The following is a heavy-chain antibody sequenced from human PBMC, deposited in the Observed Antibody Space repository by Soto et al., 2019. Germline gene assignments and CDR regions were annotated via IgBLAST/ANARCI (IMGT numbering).Heavy chain of an antibody. V-gene: IGHV4-4*07. CDR2: IYASGSA. D-gene: IGHD6-6*01. J-gene: IGHJ6*02. CDR1: GGSISTYY. Sequence: QVQLQESGPGLVKPSETLSLTCTVSGGSISTYYCSWIRQPAGKGLEWIGRIYASGSANSNPSLKSRVTMSVDTSKNQFSLKLNSVTAADTAVYYCAREEQLGPYYYYAMDVWGQGTSVTVSS. CDR3: AREEQLGPYYYYAMDV.